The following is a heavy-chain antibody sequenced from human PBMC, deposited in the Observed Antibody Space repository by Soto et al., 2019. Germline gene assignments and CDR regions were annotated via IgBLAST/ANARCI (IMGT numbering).Heavy chain of an antibody. CDR1: GFTFSTYW. Sequence: GGSLRLSCAASGFTFSTYWMSWVRQAPGKGLEWVANIKEDGSEKYYVDSVEGRFTISRDNAKNSLYLQMTSLRAEDAALYYCARGWGYFDSSGFPYLYAMDVWGQGTTVTVSS. D-gene: IGHD3-22*01. CDR3: ARGWGYFDSSGFPYLYAMDV. V-gene: IGHV3-7*01. CDR2: IKEDGSEK. J-gene: IGHJ6*02.